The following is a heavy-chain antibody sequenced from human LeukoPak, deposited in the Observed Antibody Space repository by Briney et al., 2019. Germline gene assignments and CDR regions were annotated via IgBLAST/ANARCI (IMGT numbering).Heavy chain of an antibody. CDR2: IYHSGST. J-gene: IGHJ4*02. CDR3: ARGRLADLDY. V-gene: IGHV4-30-2*01. Sequence: SETLSLTCAVSGVSISSGGYSWSWIRQPPGKGLEWIGYIYHSGSTYYNPSLKSRVTISVDRSKNQFSLKLSSVTAADTAVYYCARGRLADLDYWGQGTLVTVSS. CDR1: GVSISSGGYS.